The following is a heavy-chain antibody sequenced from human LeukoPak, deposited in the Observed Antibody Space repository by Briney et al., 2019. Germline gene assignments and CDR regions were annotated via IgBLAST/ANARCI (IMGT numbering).Heavy chain of an antibody. CDR3: PRGGVEYSGYDPNLYYFDS. D-gene: IGHD5-12*01. Sequence: ASVKVSCKASGYTFTSYGISWVREAPGQGLGGVGGMRAYTGNTNYAQKLQTSVTTTTDTSTSTTYMELRTLRSDDTAVYYCPRGGVEYSGYDPNLYYFDSWGQGTLVTVSS. V-gene: IGHV1-18*01. CDR1: GYTFTSYG. CDR2: MRAYTGNT. J-gene: IGHJ4*02.